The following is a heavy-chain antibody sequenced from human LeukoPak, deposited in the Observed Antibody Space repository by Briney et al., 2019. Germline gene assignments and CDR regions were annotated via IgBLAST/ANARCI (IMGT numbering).Heavy chain of an antibody. Sequence: SVKVSCKASGSAFIGYTITWVRQAPGQGLEWVGGIITNLASTNYAQKFQGRVTISADDSTSTAYMQLRSLTSEDTAFYYCALAFSGYDRWFPEPPDQWGQGTLVTVSS. J-gene: IGHJ4*02. V-gene: IGHV1-69*01. CDR1: GSAFIGYT. CDR2: IITNLAST. CDR3: ALAFSGYDRWFPEPPDQ. D-gene: IGHD5-12*01.